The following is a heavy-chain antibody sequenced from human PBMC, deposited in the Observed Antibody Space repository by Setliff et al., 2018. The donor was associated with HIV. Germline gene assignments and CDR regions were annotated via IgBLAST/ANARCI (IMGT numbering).Heavy chain of an antibody. Sequence: ASVKVSCKASGYDFSGYSMMWVRQTPGQGLEWLGWISGLSGEVRLAKEFQGRVTLTTSAYTAYMDVKSLRSEVRGVYYCERGGLGFLDWCLPDSWGQGTLVTVSS. J-gene: IGHJ4*02. V-gene: IGHV1-18*04. CDR2: ISGLSGEV. CDR3: ERGGLGFLDWCLPDS. CDR1: GYDFSGYS. D-gene: IGHD2-21*02.